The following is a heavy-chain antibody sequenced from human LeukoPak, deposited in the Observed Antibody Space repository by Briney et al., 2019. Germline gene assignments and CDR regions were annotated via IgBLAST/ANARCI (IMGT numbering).Heavy chain of an antibody. V-gene: IGHV1-18*01. CDR2: ISAYTGNT. CDR3: AGESSSGWYEDH. CDR1: GYTFSSYG. Sequence: ASVKVSCKPSGYTFSSYGISWVRQAPGQGLEWMGWISAYTGNTNYAQKFQGRVTMTTDTSTMTAYMEVRSLRSDDTAVYYCAGESSSGWYEDHWGQGTLVIVSS. J-gene: IGHJ4*02. D-gene: IGHD6-19*01.